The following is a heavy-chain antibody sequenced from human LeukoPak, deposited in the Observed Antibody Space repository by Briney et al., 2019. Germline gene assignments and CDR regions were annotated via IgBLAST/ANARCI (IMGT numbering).Heavy chain of an antibody. CDR2: IYSGGST. Sequence: GGSLRLSCAASGFTVSSNYMSWVRQAPGKGLEWVSVIYSGGSTYYADSVKGRFTISRDDSKNTLYLQMNSLRAEDTAVYYCARAPGIVGTTPFGNYWGRGTLVTVSS. D-gene: IGHD1-26*01. CDR1: GFTVSSNY. CDR3: ARAPGIVGTTPFGNY. V-gene: IGHV3-53*01. J-gene: IGHJ4*02.